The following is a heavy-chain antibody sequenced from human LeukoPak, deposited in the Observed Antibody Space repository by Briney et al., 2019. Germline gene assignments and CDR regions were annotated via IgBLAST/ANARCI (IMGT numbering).Heavy chain of an antibody. CDR3: ARLTVRGRKAFDI. Sequence: SETLSLTCAVYGGSFSGYYGSWIRQPPGKGLEWIGEINHSGSTNYNPSIKSRVTISVDTSKNQFYLKLSSVTAADTAVYYCARLTVRGRKAFDIWGQGTMVTVSS. CDR1: GGSFSGYY. V-gene: IGHV4-34*01. CDR2: INHSGST. D-gene: IGHD3-10*01. J-gene: IGHJ3*02.